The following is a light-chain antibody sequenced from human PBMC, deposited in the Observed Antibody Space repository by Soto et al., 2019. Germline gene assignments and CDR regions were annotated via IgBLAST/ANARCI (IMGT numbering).Light chain of an antibody. V-gene: IGLV4-69*01. CDR3: QTWDTGIRV. CDR1: SGHSSYA. J-gene: IGLJ2*01. Sequence: QPVLTQSPSASASLGASVKLTCTLSSGHSSYAIAWHQQQPEKGPRYLMKLNGDGSHDKGDGIPDRFSGSSSGAERYLTISSLQSEDEADYSCQTWDTGIRVFGGGTQLTVL. CDR2: LNGDGSH.